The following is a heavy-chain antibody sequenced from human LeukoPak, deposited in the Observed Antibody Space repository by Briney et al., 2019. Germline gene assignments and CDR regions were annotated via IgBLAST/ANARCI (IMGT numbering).Heavy chain of an antibody. CDR1: GYTFTGYY. J-gene: IGHJ4*02. CDR2: INPNSGGT. CDR3: ARDGQYYDFWSGYSEGYFDY. D-gene: IGHD3-3*01. Sequence: SVKVSCKASGYTFTGYYMHWVRQAPEQGLEWMGRINPNSGGTNYAQKIQGRVTMTRDTSISTAYMELSRLRCDDTDVYSCARDGQYYDFWSGYSEGYFDYWGQGTLVTVSS. V-gene: IGHV1-2*05.